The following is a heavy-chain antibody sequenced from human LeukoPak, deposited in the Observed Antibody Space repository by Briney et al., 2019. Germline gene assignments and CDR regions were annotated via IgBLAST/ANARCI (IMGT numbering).Heavy chain of an antibody. CDR3: ARGGYYYYYYYMDV. Sequence: SETLSLTCAVYGGSFSGYYWSWIRQPPGKGLEWIGEINHTGSTNHNPSLKSRVTISVDTSKNQFSLKLSSVTAADTAVYYCARGGYYYYYYYMDVWGKGTTVTISS. CDR2: INHTGST. CDR1: GGSFSGYY. V-gene: IGHV4-34*01. J-gene: IGHJ6*03.